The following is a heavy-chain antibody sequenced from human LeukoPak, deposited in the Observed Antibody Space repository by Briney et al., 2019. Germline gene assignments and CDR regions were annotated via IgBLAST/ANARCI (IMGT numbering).Heavy chain of an antibody. D-gene: IGHD3-3*01. CDR2: IKQDGSEK. CDR3: ARDNTISGLVTYFDY. Sequence: SGGSLRLSCAASGFTFSSYWMSWVRQAPGKGLEWVANIKQDGSEKYYVDSVKGRFTISRDNAKNSLYLQMNSLRAEDTAVYYCARDNTISGLVTYFDYWGQGTLVTVSS. CDR1: GFTFSSYW. J-gene: IGHJ4*02. V-gene: IGHV3-7*01.